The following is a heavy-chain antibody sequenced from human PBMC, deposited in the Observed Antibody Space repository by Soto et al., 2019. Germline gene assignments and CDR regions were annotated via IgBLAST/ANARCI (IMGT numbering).Heavy chain of an antibody. J-gene: IGHJ4*02. CDR1: GFTVSSYW. Sequence: GGSLRLSCAASGFTVSSYWMHWVRQAPGKGLVWVSRINSDGSSTSFADSVKGRFTISRDNAKNTLYLQMNSLRAEDTAVYYCARVNYGDYGGVYDYWGQGTLVTVSS. CDR2: INSDGSST. D-gene: IGHD4-17*01. V-gene: IGHV3-74*01. CDR3: ARVNYGDYGGVYDY.